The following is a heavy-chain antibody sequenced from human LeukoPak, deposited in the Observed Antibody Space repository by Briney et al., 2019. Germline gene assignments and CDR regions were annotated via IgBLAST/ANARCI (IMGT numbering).Heavy chain of an antibody. V-gene: IGHV1-2*02. Sequence: ASVKVSCKASGYTFTGYYMHWVRQAPGQGLEWMGWINPNSGGTNYAQKFQGRVTMTRDTSISTAYMELSRLRSDDTAVYYCARTYSSGVPRVYFDYWGQGTLVTVSS. D-gene: IGHD6-19*01. CDR2: INPNSGGT. CDR3: ARTYSSGVPRVYFDY. CDR1: GYTFTGYY. J-gene: IGHJ4*02.